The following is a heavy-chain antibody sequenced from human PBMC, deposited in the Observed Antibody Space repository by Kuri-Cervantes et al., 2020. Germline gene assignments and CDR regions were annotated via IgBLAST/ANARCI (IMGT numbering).Heavy chain of an antibody. Sequence: LTCAASGFTFSSYSMNCVRQAPGKGLEWVSYISSSSTIYYADSVKGRFTISRDNAKNSLYLQMNSLRDEDTAVYYCARDWGVRGVITLDYWGQGTLVTVSS. CDR2: ISSSSTI. V-gene: IGHV3-48*02. CDR1: GFTFSSYS. J-gene: IGHJ4*02. CDR3: ARDWGVRGVITLDY. D-gene: IGHD3-10*01.